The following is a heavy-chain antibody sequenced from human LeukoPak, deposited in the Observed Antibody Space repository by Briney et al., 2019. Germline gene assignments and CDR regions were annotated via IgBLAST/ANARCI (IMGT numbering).Heavy chain of an antibody. CDR1: GGSFSGYY. Sequence: PSETLSLTCAVYGGSFSGYYWTWIRQPPGKGLEWIGEINHSGSTNYNPSLKSRVTISVDTSKDQLSLKLSSVTAADTAVYYCARKFDYWGQGTLVTVSS. J-gene: IGHJ4*02. CDR3: ARKFDY. V-gene: IGHV4-34*01. CDR2: INHSGST.